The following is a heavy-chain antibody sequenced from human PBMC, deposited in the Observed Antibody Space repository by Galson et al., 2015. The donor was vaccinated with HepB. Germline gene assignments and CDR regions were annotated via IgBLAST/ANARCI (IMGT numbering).Heavy chain of an antibody. V-gene: IGHV1-8*01. J-gene: IGHJ5*02. Sequence: SVKVSCKASGYTFTSYDINWVRQATGQGLEWMGWMNPNSGNTGYAQKFQGRVTMTRNTSISTAYMELSSLRSEDTAVYYCARAWYSSGWYALTTNWFDPWGQGTLVTVSS. CDR1: GYTFTSYD. CDR2: MNPNSGNT. CDR3: ARAWYSSGWYALTTNWFDP. D-gene: IGHD6-19*01.